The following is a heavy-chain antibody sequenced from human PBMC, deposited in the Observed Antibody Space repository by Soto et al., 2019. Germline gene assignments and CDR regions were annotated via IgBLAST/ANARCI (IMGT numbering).Heavy chain of an antibody. CDR2: IKQDGSEK. Sequence: GGSLRLSCAASGFTFSSYWMSWVRQAPGKGLEWVANIKQDGSEKYYVDSVKGRFTISRDNAKNSLYLQMNSLRAEDTAVYYCARDRDTAMVPDAFDIWGQGTMVTVSS. D-gene: IGHD5-18*01. CDR1: GFTFSSYW. CDR3: ARDRDTAMVPDAFDI. J-gene: IGHJ3*02. V-gene: IGHV3-7*01.